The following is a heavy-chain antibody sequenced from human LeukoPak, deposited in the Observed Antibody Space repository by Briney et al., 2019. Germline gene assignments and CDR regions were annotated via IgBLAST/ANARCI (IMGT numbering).Heavy chain of an antibody. CDR2: IYHSGSG. Sequence: SDTLSLTSAVSGYSISNDYYWGWIRQPPGRGLEWIGHIYHSGSGYYNPSLKSRVAMSVDTSKNQFSLKLSSVTAVDTAVYYCTRKATTGPTKAAFDVWGQGTMVTVSS. D-gene: IGHD4-17*01. CDR3: TRKATTGPTKAAFDV. V-gene: IGHV4-28*01. J-gene: IGHJ3*01. CDR1: GYSISNDYY.